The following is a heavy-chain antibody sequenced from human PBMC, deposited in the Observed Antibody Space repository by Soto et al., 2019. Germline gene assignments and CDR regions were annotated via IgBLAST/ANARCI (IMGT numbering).Heavy chain of an antibody. CDR1: GFTFSSYG. CDR3: AKAEAVTPYYFDY. CDR2: ISYGGSNK. V-gene: IGHV3-30*18. D-gene: IGHD4-4*01. J-gene: IGHJ4*02. Sequence: QVQLVESGGGVVQPGRSLRLSCAASGFTFSSYGMHWVRQAPGKGLEWVAVISYGGSNKYYADSVKGRFTISRDNSKNTLYLQMNSLRAEDTAVYYCAKAEAVTPYYFDYWGQGTLVTVSS.